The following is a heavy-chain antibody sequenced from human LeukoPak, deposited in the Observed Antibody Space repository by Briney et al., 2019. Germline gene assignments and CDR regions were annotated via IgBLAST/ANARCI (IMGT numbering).Heavy chain of an antibody. V-gene: IGHV3-48*03. CDR1: GFSFISYE. CDR3: ARAQYYYDSSGIDY. D-gene: IGHD3-22*01. J-gene: IGHJ4*02. CDR2: ISSSGSTI. Sequence: GGALLLSCAASGFSFISYEMNWVRQAPGKGLEWVSYISSSGSTIYYADSVKGRFTISRDNAKNSLYLQMNSLRAEDTAVYYCARAQYYYDSSGIDYWGQGTLVTVSS.